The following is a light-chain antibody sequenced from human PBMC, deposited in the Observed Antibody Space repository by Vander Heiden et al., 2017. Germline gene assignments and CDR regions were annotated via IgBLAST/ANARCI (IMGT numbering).Light chain of an antibody. CDR3: QQYDSTPHT. V-gene: IGKV4-1*01. CDR1: QSFLYSSNNKNY. Sequence: DIVMTQSPDSLAVSLGERATINCKSSQSFLYSSNNKNYLAWYQQKPGQPPKLLIYWASTRESGVPDRFSGSRSGTDFTLTISSLQAEDVAVYYCQQYDSTPHTFGQGTKLEIK. J-gene: IGKJ2*01. CDR2: WAS.